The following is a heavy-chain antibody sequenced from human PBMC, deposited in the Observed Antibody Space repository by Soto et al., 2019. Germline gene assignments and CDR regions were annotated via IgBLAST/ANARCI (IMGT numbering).Heavy chain of an antibody. J-gene: IGHJ6*03. V-gene: IGHV4-39*01. Sequence: QLQLQESGPGLVKPSETLSLTCTVSGGSISSSSYYWGWIRQPPGKGLEWIGSIYYSGSTYYNPSLKSRITISADTPKNQFSRKLSGVTAADTAVYYCARDYSDYYYMDVWGKGTTVTFSS. D-gene: IGHD4-4*01. CDR1: GGSISSSSYY. CDR2: IYYSGST. CDR3: ARDYSDYYYMDV.